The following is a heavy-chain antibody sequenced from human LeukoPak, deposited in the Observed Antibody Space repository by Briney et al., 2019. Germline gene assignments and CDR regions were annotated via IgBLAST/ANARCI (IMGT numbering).Heavy chain of an antibody. CDR2: IRGSGDVT. Sequence: GGSLRLSCAASGFTFSSYAMNWVRQAPGKGLEWVSAIRGSGDVTYYADSVKGRFTISRDNSKNTLYVQMNSLRAEDTAIYYCAKDQSSSWYGYNWFDPWGQGTLATVSS. J-gene: IGHJ5*02. CDR1: GFTFSSYA. D-gene: IGHD6-13*01. V-gene: IGHV3-23*01. CDR3: AKDQSSSWYGYNWFDP.